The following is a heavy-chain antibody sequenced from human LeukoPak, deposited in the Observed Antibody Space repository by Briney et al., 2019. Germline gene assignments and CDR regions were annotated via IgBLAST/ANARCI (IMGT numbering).Heavy chain of an antibody. CDR2: FSNDGSTT. V-gene: IGHV3-74*01. J-gene: IGHJ3*02. CDR3: ATGVLEGVAFDI. CDR1: GFTFSSYW. Sequence: PGGSLRLSCVASGFTFSSYWMDWVRQVPGKGLVWVSRFSNDGSTTDYADSVKGRFTTSRDNAKNSLYLQMNSLRAEDTAVYYCATGVLEGVAFDIWGQGTMVTVSS. D-gene: IGHD7-27*01.